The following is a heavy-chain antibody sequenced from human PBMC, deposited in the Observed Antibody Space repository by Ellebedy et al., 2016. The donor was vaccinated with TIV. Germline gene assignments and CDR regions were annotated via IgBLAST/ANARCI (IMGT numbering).Heavy chain of an antibody. CDR3: TRDAGSGSYYLIDY. D-gene: IGHD3-10*01. Sequence: PGGSLRLSCTASGFTFGDYAMSWVRQAPGKGLEWVGIIRSKAYGGTTEYAASVKGRFTVSRDDSKSIAYLQMNSLKTEDTAVYYCTRDAGSGSYYLIDYWGQGTLVTVSS. CDR2: IRSKAYGGTT. V-gene: IGHV3-49*04. J-gene: IGHJ4*02. CDR1: GFTFGDYA.